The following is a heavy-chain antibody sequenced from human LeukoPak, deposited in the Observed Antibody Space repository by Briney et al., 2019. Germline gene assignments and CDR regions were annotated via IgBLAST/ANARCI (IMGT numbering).Heavy chain of an antibody. J-gene: IGHJ5*02. Sequence: RASVKVSCKASGYTFTSYGISWVRQAPGQGLEWMGWISAYNGNTSYAQKLQGRVTMTTDTSTSTAYMELRSLRSDDTAVYYCARALWATKFGEQYNWFDPWGQGTLVTVSS. CDR1: GYTFTSYG. D-gene: IGHD5-24*01. CDR3: ARALWATKFGEQYNWFDP. CDR2: ISAYNGNT. V-gene: IGHV1-18*01.